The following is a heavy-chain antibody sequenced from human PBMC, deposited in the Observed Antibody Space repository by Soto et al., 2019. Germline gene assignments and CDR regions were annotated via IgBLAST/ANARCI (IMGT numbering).Heavy chain of an antibody. CDR3: ATRSPAFDF. CDR2: ISTDKGKT. J-gene: IGHJ4*02. CDR1: GYTFTSYG. V-gene: IGHV1-18*01. Sequence: QVQLVQSGPEVKKPGASVKVSCKTSGYTFTSYGISWVRQAPGQGLEWMGGISTDKGKTNYAQKFQGRVTMTTDTSTSTAYLQLRSLRSDDTAVYYCATRSPAFDFWGQGTLLTFSS.